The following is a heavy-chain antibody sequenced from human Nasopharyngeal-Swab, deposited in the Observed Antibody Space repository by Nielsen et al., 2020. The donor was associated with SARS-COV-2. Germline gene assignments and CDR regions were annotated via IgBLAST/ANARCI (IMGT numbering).Heavy chain of an antibody. CDR3: ARVLDGYNGFDY. CDR1: GLSGSSNY. CDR2: IYPGGST. D-gene: IGHD5-24*01. V-gene: IGHV3-53*01. Sequence: GGSLRLYCAASGLSGSSNYMSWVRQAPGKGLEWVSIIYPGGSTYYADSVKGRFTISRDSSRNTLYLQMNSLTAEDTAVYYCARVLDGYNGFDYWGQGTLVTVSS. J-gene: IGHJ4*02.